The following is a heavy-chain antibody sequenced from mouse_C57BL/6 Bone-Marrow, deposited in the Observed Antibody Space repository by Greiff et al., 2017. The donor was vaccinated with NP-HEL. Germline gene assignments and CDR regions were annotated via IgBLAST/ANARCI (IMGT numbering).Heavy chain of an antibody. V-gene: IGHV1-81*01. CDR2: IYPRSGNT. CDR1: GYTFTSYG. Sequence: VMLVESGAELARPGASVKLSCKASGYTFTSYGISWVKQRTGQGLEWIGEIYPRSGNTYYNEKFKGKATLTADKSSSTAYMELRSLTSEDSAVYFCALFYYYAMDYWGQGTSVTVSS. J-gene: IGHJ4*01. CDR3: ALFYYYAMDY.